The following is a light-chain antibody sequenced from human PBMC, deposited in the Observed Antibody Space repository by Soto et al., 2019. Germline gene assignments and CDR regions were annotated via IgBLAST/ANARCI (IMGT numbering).Light chain of an antibody. CDR3: QVWDSRSGHVV. Sequence: SYELTQPSSVSVVPGQTATISCGAEDIGSKSVHWYHQKPGQAPVMVVSADGDRPSGIPDRFSGSNSGNTATLTISRVAVGDEADFYCQVWDSRSGHVVFGGGTKVTVL. V-gene: IGLV3-21*02. CDR2: ADG. J-gene: IGLJ2*01. CDR1: DIGSKS.